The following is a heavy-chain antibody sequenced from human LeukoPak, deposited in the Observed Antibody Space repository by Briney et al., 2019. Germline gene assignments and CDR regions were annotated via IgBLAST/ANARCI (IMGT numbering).Heavy chain of an antibody. V-gene: IGHV3-7*01. CDR2: IKQDGSEK. J-gene: IGHJ4*02. D-gene: IGHD3-9*01. CDR1: GFTFSSYA. Sequence: GGSLRLSCAASGFTFSSYAMSWVRQAPGKGLEWVANIKQDGSEKYYVDSVKGRFTISRDNAKNSLYLQMNSLRAEDTAVYYCARDLDWGRLDSWGQGTLVTVSS. CDR3: ARDLDWGRLDS.